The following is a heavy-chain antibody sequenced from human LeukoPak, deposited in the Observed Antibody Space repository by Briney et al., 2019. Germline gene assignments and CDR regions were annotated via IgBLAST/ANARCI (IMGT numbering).Heavy chain of an antibody. CDR3: ARAANFYSSGWYDY. D-gene: IGHD6-19*01. V-gene: IGHV3-23*01. J-gene: IGHJ4*02. CDR2: ISASGGST. Sequence: PGGSLRLSCAASGFTFRSYGMSWVRQAPGKGLEWVSGISASGGSTYYADSVKGRFTISRDNSKNRLYLQMNSLRAEDTAVYYCARAANFYSSGWYDYWGQGTLVTVSS. CDR1: GFTFRSYG.